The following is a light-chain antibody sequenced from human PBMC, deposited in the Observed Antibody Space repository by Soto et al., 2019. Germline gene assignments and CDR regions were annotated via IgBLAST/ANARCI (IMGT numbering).Light chain of an antibody. Sequence: QLVLTQPPSASGTPGQRVTVSCSGNISNIGTNYVYWYQQLPGTAPKLLIYRNDQRPPGVPHRFSGSKSGTSASLAISGLRSEDEADYYCAAWDDSLSGRGVFGGGTKVTVL. CDR3: AAWDDSLSGRGV. V-gene: IGLV1-47*01. J-gene: IGLJ2*01. CDR1: ISNIGTNY. CDR2: RND.